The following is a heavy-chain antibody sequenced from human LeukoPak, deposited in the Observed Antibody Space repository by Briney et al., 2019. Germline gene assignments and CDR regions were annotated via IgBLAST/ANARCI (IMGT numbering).Heavy chain of an antibody. J-gene: IGHJ5*02. D-gene: IGHD3-22*01. CDR2: IYYSGST. CDR1: GGSISSGGYY. V-gene: IGHV4-31*03. Sequence: PSETLSLTCTVSGGSISSGGYYWSWIRQHPGKGLEWIGYIYYSGSTYYNPSLKSRVTISIDTSKNQFSLKLSSVTAADTAVYFCARAKAGGYYDSNGYYPTWGQGTLVTVSS. CDR3: ARAKAGGYYDSNGYYPT.